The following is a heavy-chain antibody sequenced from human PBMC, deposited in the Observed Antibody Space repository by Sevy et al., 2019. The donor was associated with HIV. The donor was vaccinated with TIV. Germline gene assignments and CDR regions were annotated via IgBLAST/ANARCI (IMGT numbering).Heavy chain of an antibody. CDR2: MNPNSGNT. CDR3: ARPYRTDPFYYSGSGGYYYPSYFDY. Sequence: ASVKVSCKASGYTFTNYDINWVRQATGQGLEWMGWMNPNSGNTGYAQKFQGRVTMTRNTSISTAYMELSSLRAEDTAVYYCARPYRTDPFYYSGSGGYYYPSYFDYWGQGTLVTVSS. CDR1: GYTFTNYD. J-gene: IGHJ4*02. D-gene: IGHD3-22*01. V-gene: IGHV1-8*01.